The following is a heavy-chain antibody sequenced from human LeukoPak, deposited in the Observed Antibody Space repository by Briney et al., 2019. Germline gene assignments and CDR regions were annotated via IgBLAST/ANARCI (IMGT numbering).Heavy chain of an antibody. J-gene: IGHJ4*02. D-gene: IGHD6-13*01. Sequence: SETLSLTCTVSGDSISSYYWSWIRQPPGKGLKWIGYIYYSGSTNYNPSLKSRVTMSVDTSKNQFSLRLSSVTAADTAVYYCARGRWGIAAAGTSYWGQGTLVAVSS. CDR3: ARGRWGIAAAGTSY. CDR1: GDSISSYY. V-gene: IGHV4-59*01. CDR2: IYYSGST.